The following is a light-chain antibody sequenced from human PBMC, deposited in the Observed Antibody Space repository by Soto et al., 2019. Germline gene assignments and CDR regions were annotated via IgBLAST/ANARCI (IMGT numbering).Light chain of an antibody. V-gene: IGLV2-23*01. J-gene: IGLJ1*01. CDR3: CSYVGATTYV. CDR2: EGI. Sequence: QSALTQPASVSGSPGQSITISCTGTSSTVGGFNVVSWYQQHPGKAPKVIIYEGIKRPSGVSNRFSGSNSGSTASLTISWLQAEDEADYYCCSYVGATTYVFGTGTKVTVL. CDR1: SSTVGGFNV.